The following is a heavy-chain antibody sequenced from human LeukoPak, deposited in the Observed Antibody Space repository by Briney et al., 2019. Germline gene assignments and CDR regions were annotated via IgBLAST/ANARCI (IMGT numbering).Heavy chain of an antibody. Sequence: ASVKVSCQASGYTFTSYDINWVRQATGQGLEWMGWMNPNSGNTGYAQKFQGRVTMTRNTSISTAYMELSSLRSEDTAVYYCARGLRGAAAGLYYYYYYGIDVWGQGTTVTVSS. CDR2: MNPNSGNT. CDR3: ARGLRGAAAGLYYYYYYGIDV. V-gene: IGHV1-8*01. J-gene: IGHJ6*02. CDR1: GYTFTSYD. D-gene: IGHD6-13*01.